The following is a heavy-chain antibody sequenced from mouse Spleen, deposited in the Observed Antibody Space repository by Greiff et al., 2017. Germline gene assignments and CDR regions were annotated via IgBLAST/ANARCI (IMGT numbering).Heavy chain of an antibody. V-gene: IGHV1-82*01. CDR2: IYPGDGDT. Sequence: VQLQQSGPELVKPGASVKISCKASGYAFSSSWMNWVKQRPGKGLEWIGRIYPGDGDTNYNGKFKGKATLTADKSSSTAYMQLSSLTSEDSAVYFCAREKITTAFAYWGQGTLVTVSA. CDR3: AREKITTAFAY. J-gene: IGHJ3*01. D-gene: IGHD1-2*01. CDR1: GYAFSSSW.